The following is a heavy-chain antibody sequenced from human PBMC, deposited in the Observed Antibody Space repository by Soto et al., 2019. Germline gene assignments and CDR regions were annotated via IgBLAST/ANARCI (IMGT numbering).Heavy chain of an antibody. CDR3: ARGQYSSGGGYFDY. V-gene: IGHV3-48*03. D-gene: IGHD6-19*01. Sequence: EVQLVESGGGLVQPGGSLRLSCAASGFTFSSYEMNWVRQAPGKGLGWVSYISSSGSTIYYADSVKGRFTISRDNAKNSLYLKMNGLRAEDRAVYYCARGQYSSGGGYFDYWGQETLVTVSS. CDR1: GFTFSSYE. CDR2: ISSSGSTI. J-gene: IGHJ4*02.